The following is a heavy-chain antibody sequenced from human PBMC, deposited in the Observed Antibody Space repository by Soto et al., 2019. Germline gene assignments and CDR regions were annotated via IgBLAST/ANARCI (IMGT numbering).Heavy chain of an antibody. CDR1: GFAFSRYS. V-gene: IGHV3-48*01. CDR3: ARAGVVLPAGSRDYFYYMEV. CDR2: ISTSSGTI. Sequence: GGSLRLSCAASGFAFSRYSMNWVRQAPGKGLEWISYISTSSGTINYADSVKGRFTISRDNAKNSLYLQMSSLRAEDTAVYYCARAGVVLPAGSRDYFYYMEVWGKGTTVTVSS. J-gene: IGHJ6*03. D-gene: IGHD2-2*01.